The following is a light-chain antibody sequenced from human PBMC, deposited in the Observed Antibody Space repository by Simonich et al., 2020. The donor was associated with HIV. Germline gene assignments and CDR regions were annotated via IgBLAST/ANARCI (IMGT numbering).Light chain of an antibody. CDR3: CSYAGSYTLI. CDR2: HVS. J-gene: IGLJ2*01. CDR1: SSDVGGYNY. V-gene: IGLV2-11*01. Sequence: QSALTQPRSVSGSPGQSVTISCTGTSSDVGGYNYVSWYQQHPGKAPKLMIYHVSKWPSGVPDRFSGSKSGNTASLTISGLQAEDEADYYCCSYAGSYTLIFGGGTKLTVL.